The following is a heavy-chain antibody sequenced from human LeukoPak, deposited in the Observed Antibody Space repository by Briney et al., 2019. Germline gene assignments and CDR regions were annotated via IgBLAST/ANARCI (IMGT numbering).Heavy chain of an antibody. D-gene: IGHD5-18*01. CDR3: ARGYSYGLFSYAFDI. J-gene: IGHJ3*02. Sequence: PGGSLRLSCAASGFTVSSNYMSWVRQAPGKGLEWVSVIYSGGSTYYADSVKGRFTISRDNSKNTLYLQMNSLRAEDTAVYYCARGYSYGLFSYAFDIWGQETMVTVSS. CDR1: GFTVSSNY. V-gene: IGHV3-53*01. CDR2: IYSGGST.